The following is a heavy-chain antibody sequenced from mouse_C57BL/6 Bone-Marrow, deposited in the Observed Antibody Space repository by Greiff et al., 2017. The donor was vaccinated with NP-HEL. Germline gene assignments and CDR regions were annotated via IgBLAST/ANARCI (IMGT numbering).Heavy chain of an antibody. CDR2: ISYDGSN. CDR1: GYSITSGYY. D-gene: IGHD1-1*01. V-gene: IGHV3-6*01. Sequence: EVQLVESGPGLVKPSQSLSLTCSVTGYSITSGYYWNWIRQFPGNKLEWMGYISYDGSNNYNPSLKNRISITRDTSKNQFFLKLNSVTTEDTATYYCARDIYYYGSSCFDYWGQGTTLTVSS. CDR3: ARDIYYYGSSCFDY. J-gene: IGHJ2*01.